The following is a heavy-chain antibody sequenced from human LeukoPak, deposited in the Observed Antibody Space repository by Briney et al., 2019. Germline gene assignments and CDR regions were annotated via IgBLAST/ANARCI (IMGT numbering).Heavy chain of an antibody. D-gene: IGHD3-3*01. V-gene: IGHV1-18*01. CDR2: ISAYNGNT. Sequence: ASVKVSCKASGYTFTSYGISWMRQAPGQGLEWMGWISAYNGNTNYAQKLQGRVTMTTDTSTSTAYMELRSLRSDDTAVYYCARDLFDYDFWSGYYSFDYWGRGTLVTVSS. J-gene: IGHJ4*02. CDR1: GYTFTSYG. CDR3: ARDLFDYDFWSGYYSFDY.